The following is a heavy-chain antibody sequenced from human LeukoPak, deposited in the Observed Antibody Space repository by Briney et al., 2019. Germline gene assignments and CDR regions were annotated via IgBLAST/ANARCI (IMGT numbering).Heavy chain of an antibody. V-gene: IGHV4-4*07. CDR3: ARENSGSYREFDY. D-gene: IGHD1-26*01. Sequence: PSETLSLTCTVSGGSISSYYWSWIRQPAGKGLEWIGRIYTSGSSNYNASLKSRVSMSVDTSKNQFSLKLSSVTAADTAVFYCARENSGSYREFDYWGQGTLVTVSS. J-gene: IGHJ4*02. CDR2: IYTSGSS. CDR1: GGSISSYY.